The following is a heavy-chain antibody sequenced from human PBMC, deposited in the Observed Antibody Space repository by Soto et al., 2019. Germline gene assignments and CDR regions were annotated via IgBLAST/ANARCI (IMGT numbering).Heavy chain of an antibody. V-gene: IGHV2-5*02. CDR1: GLSLSTSGVA. CDR2: IYWDDDK. Sequence: QITLKESGPALVKPTQTLTLTCTFSGLSLSTSGVAVGWIRQPPGKALEWLALIYWDDDKRYSPSLKTRLTITKDTSKNQVILTMTNMDPVDTATYYCAHCAHCTYESGEIITNAEFFQHWGQGTLVTVSS. J-gene: IGHJ1*01. CDR3: AHCAHCTYESGEIITNAEFFQH. D-gene: IGHD3-10*01.